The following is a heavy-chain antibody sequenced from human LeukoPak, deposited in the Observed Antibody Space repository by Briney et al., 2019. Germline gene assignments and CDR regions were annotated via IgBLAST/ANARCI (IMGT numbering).Heavy chain of an antibody. CDR1: GGSFSGYY. Sequence: SETLSLTCAVYGGSFSGYYWSWIRQSPGKGLEWIGEINHSGSTNCNPSLKSRVTISVDTSKDQFSLKLSSATAADTAVHSCARGRRIVVVTRGLFFDYWGQGTLVTVSS. CDR2: INHSGST. CDR3: ARGRRIVVVTRGLFFDY. V-gene: IGHV4-34*01. J-gene: IGHJ4*02. D-gene: IGHD2-21*02.